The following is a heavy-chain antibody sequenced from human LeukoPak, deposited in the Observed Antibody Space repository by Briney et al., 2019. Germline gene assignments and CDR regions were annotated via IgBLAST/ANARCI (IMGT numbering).Heavy chain of an antibody. CDR2: INANGGRK. CDR3: AKDYGSGDSSPYPFDN. J-gene: IGHJ4*02. V-gene: IGHV3-23*01. D-gene: IGHD3-10*01. Sequence: PGGSRRLSCGASGFIFGNYAMSWVRQAPGKGLEWVTGINANGGRKYYADSVKGRFTISRDNSKNTLFVQMDSLRAEDTAVYYCAKDYGSGDSSPYPFDNWGQGTLVTVSS. CDR1: GFIFGNYA.